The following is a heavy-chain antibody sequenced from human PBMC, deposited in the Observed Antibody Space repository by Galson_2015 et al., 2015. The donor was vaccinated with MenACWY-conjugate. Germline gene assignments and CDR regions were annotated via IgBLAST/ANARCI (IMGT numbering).Heavy chain of an antibody. CDR1: GFTFSGST. CDR2: IRTKINNYAT. Sequence: SLRLSCAASGFTFSGSTMHWVRQASGKGLEWVGRIRTKINNYATEYAASVKGRFTISRDDSKNTAYLQMNSLKTEDTATYYCTRHINSSGIFDYWGQGALVTVSS. D-gene: IGHD6-19*01. J-gene: IGHJ4*02. V-gene: IGHV3-73*01. CDR3: TRHINSSGIFDY.